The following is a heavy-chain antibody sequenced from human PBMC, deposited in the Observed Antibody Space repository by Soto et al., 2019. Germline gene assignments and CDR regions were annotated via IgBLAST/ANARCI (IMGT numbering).Heavy chain of an antibody. Sequence: SETLSLTCIVSGGSITSYYWSWIRQPPGKGLEWIGSIYYRGNTNYNPSLKSRVTISVDTSKNQFSLKLVSVTAADTAVYYCARWDHVSGYFHSWGQGTLVPVSS. D-gene: IGHD3-16*01. V-gene: IGHV4-59*01. CDR1: GGSITSYY. CDR3: ARWDHVSGYFHS. J-gene: IGHJ4*02. CDR2: IYYRGNT.